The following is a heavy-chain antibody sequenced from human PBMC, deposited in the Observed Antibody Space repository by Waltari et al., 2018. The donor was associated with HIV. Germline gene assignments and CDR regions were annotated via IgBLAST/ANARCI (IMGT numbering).Heavy chain of an antibody. J-gene: IGHJ4*02. CDR3: ARGFSGFDY. V-gene: IGHV1-46*01. CDR1: GYTFTRYY. CDR2: INPSGERT. Sequence: QVQLVQSGAEVKKPGASVKESCKASGYTFTRYYMHWGRRAPGQGLVWMGVINPSGERTVYAQKFQGRVTMTRDASTSTVYMVLSTLRSEDTAVYYCARGFSGFDYWGQGTLITVSS.